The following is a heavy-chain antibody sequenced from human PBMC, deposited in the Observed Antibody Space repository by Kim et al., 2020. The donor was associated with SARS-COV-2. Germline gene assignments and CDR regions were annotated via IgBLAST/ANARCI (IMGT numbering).Heavy chain of an antibody. D-gene: IGHD3-22*01. V-gene: IGHV4-34*01. CDR2: INHSGST. CDR1: GGSFSGYY. J-gene: IGHJ3*01. CDR3: ASVGYYYDSSGYLSHDAF. Sequence: SETLSLTCAVYGGSFSGYYWSWIRQPPGKGLEWIGEINHSGSTNYNPSLKSRVTISVDTSKNQFSLKLSSVTAAATAVFYCASVGYYYDSSGYLSHDAF.